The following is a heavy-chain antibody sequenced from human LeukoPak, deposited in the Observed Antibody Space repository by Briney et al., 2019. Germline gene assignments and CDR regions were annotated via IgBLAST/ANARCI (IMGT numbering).Heavy chain of an antibody. D-gene: IGHD3-22*01. CDR1: GGSISGYY. CDR3: ARDAYYYESSGYYQF. V-gene: IGHV4-4*07. J-gene: IGHJ3*01. Sequence: SETLSLTCTVSGGSISGYYWSWIRQPAGKGLEWIGRIYTSGTTHDNPSLKSRVTISVDTSKNQFSLKLSSVTAADTAVYYCARDAYYYESSGYYQFWGQGTMVTVSS. CDR2: IYTSGTT.